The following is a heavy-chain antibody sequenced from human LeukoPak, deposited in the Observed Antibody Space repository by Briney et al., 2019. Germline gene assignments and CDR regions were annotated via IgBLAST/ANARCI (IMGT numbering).Heavy chain of an antibody. CDR2: IYYSGST. V-gene: IGHV4-59*08. Sequence: PSETLSLTCTDSGGSISSYYWSWIRQPPGKVLEWIGYIYYSGSTNYNPSLKSRVTISVDTSKNQFSLKLSSVTAADTAVYYCARRTGDGDAFDIWGPRTMVTVSS. CDR1: GGSISSYY. J-gene: IGHJ3*02. CDR3: ARRTGDGDAFDI. D-gene: IGHD7-27*01.